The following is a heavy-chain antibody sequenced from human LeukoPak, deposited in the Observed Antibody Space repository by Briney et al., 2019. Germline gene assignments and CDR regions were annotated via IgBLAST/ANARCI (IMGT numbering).Heavy chain of an antibody. Sequence: PSEILSLTCNVPCGSLSSFYWSLIRQPAGEGLGGVGRLYSSGGTNYNPSLKSRVTMSVDTSKNQFSLKLSSVTAADTAVYYCARDGAVPAAKDAFDIWGQGTMVTVSS. J-gene: IGHJ3*02. D-gene: IGHD2-2*01. V-gene: IGHV4-4*07. CDR2: LYSSGGT. CDR3: ARDGAVPAAKDAFDI. CDR1: CGSLSSFY.